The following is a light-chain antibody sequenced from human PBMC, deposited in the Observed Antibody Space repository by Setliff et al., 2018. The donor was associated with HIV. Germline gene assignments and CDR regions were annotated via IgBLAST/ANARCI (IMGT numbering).Light chain of an antibody. J-gene: IGLJ1*01. CDR3: QSYDSSLSGYV. CDR2: SFT. Sequence: QSVLTQPPSVSGAPGQRVTISCTGSSSNIGAGFDVHWYQQFPGTAPKLLIYSFTNRPSGVPDRFSGSKSGTSASLAIAGPQAEDEADYCCQSYDSSLSGYVFGTGTKVT. V-gene: IGLV1-40*01. CDR1: SSNIGAGFD.